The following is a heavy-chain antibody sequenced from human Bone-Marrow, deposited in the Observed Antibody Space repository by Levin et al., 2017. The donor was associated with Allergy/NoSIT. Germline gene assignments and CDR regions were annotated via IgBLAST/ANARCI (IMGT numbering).Heavy chain of an antibody. CDR3: AKDSPVLWGY. CDR2: ISGSGGST. J-gene: IGHJ4*02. V-gene: IGHV3-23*01. D-gene: IGHD2-21*01. Sequence: LSLTCAASGFTFSSSAMSWVRQAPGKGLEWVSAISGSGGSTYYADSVKGRFTISRDNSKNTLYLQMNSLRAEDTAVYYCAKDSPVLWGYWGQGTLVTVSS. CDR1: GFTFSSSA.